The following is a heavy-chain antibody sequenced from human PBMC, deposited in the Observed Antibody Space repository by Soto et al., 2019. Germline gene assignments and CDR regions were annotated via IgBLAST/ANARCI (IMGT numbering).Heavy chain of an antibody. D-gene: IGHD2-21*02. Sequence: LRLSCEVSGLTFNTSGMHWVRQAPAKGLEWLAAKSYDGATQYYGATGKGRFTISRDNSKNTLFLHMGRLRAEDTAMYYCATKARVTNYLYYGMDVWGLGTTGTVSS. CDR3: ATKARVTNYLYYGMDV. J-gene: IGHJ6*02. V-gene: IGHV3-30*03. CDR1: GLTFNTSG. CDR2: KSYDGATQ.